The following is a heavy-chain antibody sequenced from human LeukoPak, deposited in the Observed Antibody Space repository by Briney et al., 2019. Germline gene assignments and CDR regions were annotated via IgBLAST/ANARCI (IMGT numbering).Heavy chain of an antibody. CDR2: IYYSGST. D-gene: IGHD5-18*01. CDR1: GGSISSSSYY. CDR3: ARSGTTWIQLWFEDY. J-gene: IGHJ4*02. V-gene: IGHV4-39*01. Sequence: SETLSLTCTVSGGSISSSSYYWGWIRQPPGKGLEWIGSIYYSGSTYYNPSLKSRVTISVDTSKNQFSLKLSSVTAADTAVYYCARSGTTWIQLWFEDYWGQGTLVTVSS.